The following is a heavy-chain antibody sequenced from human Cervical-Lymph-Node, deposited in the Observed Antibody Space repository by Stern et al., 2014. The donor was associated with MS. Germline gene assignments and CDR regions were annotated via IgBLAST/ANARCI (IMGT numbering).Heavy chain of an antibody. CDR3: ARLSTAVDF. Sequence: VQLVESGPGLVKPSETLSLTCAVSGGSISSRYWGWIRQPPGKGLEWIGLISHSGDTKNNPSLKSRVTISLDTSKTQFSLKVPSVTAADTAVYYCARLSTAVDFWGQGTLVTVSS. CDR1: GGSISSRY. J-gene: IGHJ4*02. V-gene: IGHV4-59*08. CDR2: ISHSGDT.